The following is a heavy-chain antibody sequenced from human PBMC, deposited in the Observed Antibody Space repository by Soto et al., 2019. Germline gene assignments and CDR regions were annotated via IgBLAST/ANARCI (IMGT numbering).Heavy chain of an antibody. CDR3: ARLDDYVWGSDY. D-gene: IGHD3-16*01. Sequence: SETLSLTCTVSGGSISSSSYYWGWIRQPPGKGLEWIGSIYYSGSTYYNPSLKSRVTISVDTSKNQFSLKLSSVTAADTAVYYCARLDDYVWGSDYWGQGTLVTVSS. CDR2: IYYSGST. J-gene: IGHJ4*02. V-gene: IGHV4-39*01. CDR1: GGSISSSSYY.